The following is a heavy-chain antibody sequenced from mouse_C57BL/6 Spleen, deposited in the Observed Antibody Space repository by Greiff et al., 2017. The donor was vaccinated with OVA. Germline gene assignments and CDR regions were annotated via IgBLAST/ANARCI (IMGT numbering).Heavy chain of an antibody. D-gene: IGHD3-2*02. CDR3: ARHEEDSSGYMEYYFDY. CDR1: GYTFTEYT. V-gene: IGHV1-62-2*01. Sequence: VKLVESGAELVKPGASVKLSCKASGYTFTEYTIHWVKQRSGQGLEWIGWFYPGSGSIKYNEKFKDKATLTADKSSSTVYMELSRLTSEDSAVYFCARHEEDSSGYMEYYFDYWGQGTTLTVSS. J-gene: IGHJ2*01. CDR2: FYPGSGSI.